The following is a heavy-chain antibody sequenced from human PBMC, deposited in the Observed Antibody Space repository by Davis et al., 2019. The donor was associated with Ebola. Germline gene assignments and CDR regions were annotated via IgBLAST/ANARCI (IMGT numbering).Heavy chain of an antibody. D-gene: IGHD3-3*01. J-gene: IGHJ6*03. CDR2: IRAYTGNT. CDR1: GYTFSNYD. CDR3: ARVLLSQSRFAYMDV. Sequence: ASVKVSCKASGYTFSNYDISWVRQAPGQGLEWMGWIRAYTGNTNYAQKVQDRVTMTTDASTSTAYMELRSLRSDDTAVYYCARVLLSQSRFAYMDVWGKGTTVTVSS. V-gene: IGHV1-18*01.